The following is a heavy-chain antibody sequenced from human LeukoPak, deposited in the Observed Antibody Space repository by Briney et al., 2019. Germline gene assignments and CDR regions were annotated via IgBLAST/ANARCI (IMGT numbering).Heavy chain of an antibody. CDR3: ARRLNSGSHHDAFDI. CDR2: IYYSGST. J-gene: IGHJ3*02. Sequence: SETLSLTCTVSGGSISSYYWSWIRQPPGKGLEWIGYIYYSGSTNYNPSPKSRVTISVDTSKNQFSLKLSSVTAADTAVYYCARRLNSGSHHDAFDIWGQGTMVTVSS. CDR1: GGSISSYY. D-gene: IGHD1-26*01. V-gene: IGHV4-59*08.